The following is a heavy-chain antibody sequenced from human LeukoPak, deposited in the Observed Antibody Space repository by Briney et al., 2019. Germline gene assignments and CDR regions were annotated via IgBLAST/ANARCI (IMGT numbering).Heavy chain of an antibody. Sequence: PSQTLSLTCTVSGGSLSSGVYYWSWIRQPPGKGLEGIGYIWYSGRTSYNPSLKSRVTVSVDTSKNQFSLKRSAVTAADTAVYYCARAIVGATNFDYWGQGTLVTVSS. CDR2: IWYSGRT. V-gene: IGHV4-30-4*01. CDR1: GGSLSSGVYY. J-gene: IGHJ4*02. D-gene: IGHD1-26*01. CDR3: ARAIVGATNFDY.